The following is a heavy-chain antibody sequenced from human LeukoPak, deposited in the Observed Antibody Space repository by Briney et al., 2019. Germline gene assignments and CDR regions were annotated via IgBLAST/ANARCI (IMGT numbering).Heavy chain of an antibody. CDR3: ARNTDSSSWYVELDY. Sequence: ASVKVSCKASGYTFTSYGISWVRQAPGQGLEWMGWISAYNGNTNYAQKLRGRVTMTTDTSTSTAYMELRSLRSDDTAVYYCARNTDSSSWYVELDYWGQGTLVTVSS. J-gene: IGHJ4*02. V-gene: IGHV1-18*04. CDR2: ISAYNGNT. CDR1: GYTFTSYG. D-gene: IGHD6-13*01.